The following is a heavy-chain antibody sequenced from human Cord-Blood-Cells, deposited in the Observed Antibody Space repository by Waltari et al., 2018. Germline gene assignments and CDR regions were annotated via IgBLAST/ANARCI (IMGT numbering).Heavy chain of an antibody. Sequence: QVQLVQSGAEVKKPGSSVKLSCKASGGPFSSYAISWVRQAPGQGFEWMGRIIPIFGTGNYAQKVQGRVTITADESTSTAYMEVGSLRSEDTAVYYCAREPEDYYYDSSGYYDYWGQGTLVTVSS. V-gene: IGHV1-69*18. CDR1: GGPFSSYA. CDR2: IIPIFGTG. D-gene: IGHD3-22*01. CDR3: AREPEDYYYDSSGYYDY. J-gene: IGHJ4*02.